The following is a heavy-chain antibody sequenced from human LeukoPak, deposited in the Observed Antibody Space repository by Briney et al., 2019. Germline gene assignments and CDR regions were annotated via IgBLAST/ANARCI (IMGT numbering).Heavy chain of an antibody. CDR3: AKQDIAVVPASFFFKTEFDF. CDR2: ISNSGDYT. Sequence: GGSLRLSCAASGFPFSNYAMSWVRQAPGKGLEWVSAISNSGDYTYYADSVKGRFTISRDNSKNTLYLQMDTLRAEDTAVYYCAKQDIAVVPASFFFKTEFDFWGQGALVIVSS. J-gene: IGHJ4*02. D-gene: IGHD2-2*01. V-gene: IGHV3-23*01. CDR1: GFPFSNYA.